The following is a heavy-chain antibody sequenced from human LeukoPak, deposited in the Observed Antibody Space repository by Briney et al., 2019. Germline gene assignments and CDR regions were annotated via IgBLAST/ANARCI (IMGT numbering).Heavy chain of an antibody. J-gene: IGHJ2*01. CDR1: EFALERYT. CDR2: ISGVGASYI. D-gene: IGHD3-3*01. Sequence: GGSLRLSCEVSEFALERYTMSWVRQAPGKGLELVSSISGVGASYIFYADLVKGRFTISRDNAKNSLYLQMDSLKVEDTAVYYCARDNAHRYDFLGAKWYIDIWGRGTLVSVSS. CDR3: ARDNAHRYDFLGAKWYIDI. V-gene: IGHV3-21*01.